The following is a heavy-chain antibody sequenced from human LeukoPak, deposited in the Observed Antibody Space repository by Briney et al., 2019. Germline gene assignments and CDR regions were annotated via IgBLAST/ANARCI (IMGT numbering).Heavy chain of an antibody. CDR2: IKSKADGGTT. D-gene: IGHD2-15*01. V-gene: IGHV3-15*01. J-gene: IGHJ4*02. Sequence: GGSLRLSCAASGFTFSNAWMSWVRQAPGKGLEWVGRIKSKADGGTTDYAAPVKGRLTISRDDSKNTLYLQMNSLKTEDTAVYYCTTDPYCSGGSCYPFDYWGQGTLVTVSS. CDR3: TTDPYCSGGSCYPFDY. CDR1: GFTFSNAW.